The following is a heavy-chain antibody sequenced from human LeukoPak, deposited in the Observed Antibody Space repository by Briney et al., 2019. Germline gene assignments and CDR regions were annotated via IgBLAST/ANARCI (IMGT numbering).Heavy chain of an antibody. CDR3: ARETTIYSYVDH. D-gene: IGHD5-18*01. CDR2: IYYSGST. CDR1: GGSISSYY. Sequence: KPSETLSLTCTVSGGSISSYYWSWIRQPPGKGLEWIGYIYYSGSTNYNPSLKSRVTISVDTSKNQFSLKLSSVTAADTAVYYCARETTIYSYVDHWGQGTLVTVSS. V-gene: IGHV4-59*01. J-gene: IGHJ5*02.